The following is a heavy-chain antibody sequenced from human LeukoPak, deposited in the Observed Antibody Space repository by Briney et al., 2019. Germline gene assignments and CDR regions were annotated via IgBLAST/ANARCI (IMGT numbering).Heavy chain of an antibody. V-gene: IGHV3-11*04. CDR1: GFTFSDYY. CDR2: RSPSGSAI. CDR3: ARGDDSNDYYFYYYMDV. Sequence: GGSLRLSCVASGFTFSDYYMSWIRQAPGQGLEWLSYRSPSGSAIYYADSVKGRFTISRDNAKNSLYLQMNSLRAEDTAVYYCARGDDSNDYYFYYYMDVWGNGTTVTVSS. D-gene: IGHD4-11*01. J-gene: IGHJ6*03.